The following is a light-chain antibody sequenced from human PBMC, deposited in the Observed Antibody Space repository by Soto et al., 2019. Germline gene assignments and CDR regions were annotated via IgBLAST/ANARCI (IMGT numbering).Light chain of an antibody. Sequence: VLTQSPATLSLSPEGRASLSCRASQSVRNYLAWYQQKPGQAPRLLIYDASNRAPSRFRGSGSGTEFTLTISSLKPEDFETYYCQQFNNYPLTFGGGTKVDIK. CDR2: DAS. CDR3: QQFNNYPLT. J-gene: IGKJ4*01. CDR1: QSVRNY. V-gene: IGKV3-11*01.